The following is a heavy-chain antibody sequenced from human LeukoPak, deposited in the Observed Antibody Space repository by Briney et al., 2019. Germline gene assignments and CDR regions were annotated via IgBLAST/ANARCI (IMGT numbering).Heavy chain of an antibody. CDR1: GGSISSSRYY. V-gene: IGHV4-39*01. CDR2: IYYSGST. Sequence: SETLSLTCTVSGGSISSSRYYWGWIRQPPGKGLEWIGSIYYSGSTYYNPSLKSRVTISVDASKNHFSLKLSSVTAADTAVYYCARSPIVPTYLFDYWGQGTLVTVSS. CDR3: ARSPIVPTYLFDY. J-gene: IGHJ4*02. D-gene: IGHD2-2*01.